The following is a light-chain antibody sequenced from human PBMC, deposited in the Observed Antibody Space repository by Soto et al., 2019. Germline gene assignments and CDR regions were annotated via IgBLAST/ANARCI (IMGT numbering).Light chain of an antibody. V-gene: IGKV1-5*01. J-gene: IGKJ1*01. CDR1: QTISSW. CDR3: QQYNSYPWT. Sequence: DIQMTQSPSTLSASVGDRVTITCRASQTISSWLAWYQQKSGKAPKLLIYDASTLQSGVPSRYSGSGSGTDFTLTISSLQPDDFATYYCQQYNSYPWTFGQGTKVDIK. CDR2: DAS.